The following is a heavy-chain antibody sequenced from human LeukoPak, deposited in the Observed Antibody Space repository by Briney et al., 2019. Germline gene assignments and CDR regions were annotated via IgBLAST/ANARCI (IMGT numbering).Heavy chain of an antibody. CDR2: IYHSGST. J-gene: IGHJ5*02. CDR3: AIIVTIFGGAGHPERGRDWFDP. Sequence: SETLSLTCTVSGYSISSGYFWGWIRQPPGKGLEWIGTIYHSGSTYYNASLESRVTISVDTSKNQFSLKLSSVTAADTAVYYCAIIVTIFGGAGHPERGRDWFDPWGQGPLVTVSS. CDR1: GYSISSGYF. D-gene: IGHD3-3*01. V-gene: IGHV4-38-2*02.